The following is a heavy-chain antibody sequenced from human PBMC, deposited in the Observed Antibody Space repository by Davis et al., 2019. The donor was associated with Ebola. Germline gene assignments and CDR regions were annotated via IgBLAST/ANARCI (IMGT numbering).Heavy chain of an antibody. Sequence: GESLKISCAASGFTFSSYAMSWVRQAPGKGLEWVSAISGSGGSTYYADSVKGRFTISRDNSKNTLYLQMNSLRAEDTAVYYCARDLGLLRGIAARGDAFDIWGQGTMVTVSS. V-gene: IGHV3-23*01. CDR3: ARDLGLLRGIAARGDAFDI. CDR1: GFTFSSYA. J-gene: IGHJ3*02. D-gene: IGHD6-6*01. CDR2: ISGSGGST.